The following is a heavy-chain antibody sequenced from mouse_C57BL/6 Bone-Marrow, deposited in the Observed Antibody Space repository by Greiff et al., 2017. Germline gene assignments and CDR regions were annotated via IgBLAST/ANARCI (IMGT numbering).Heavy chain of an antibody. J-gene: IGHJ3*01. CDR1: GFTFSSYA. CDR2: ISSGGDYI. D-gene: IGHD1-1*01. Sequence: EVKLVESGEGLVKPGGSLKLSCAASGFTFSSYAMSWVRQTPEKRLEWVAYISSGGDYIYYADTVKGRFTISRDNARNTLYLQMSSLKSEDTAMYYCTRDLGYYGSSSFAYWGQGTLVTVSA. CDR3: TRDLGYYGSSSFAY. V-gene: IGHV5-9-1*02.